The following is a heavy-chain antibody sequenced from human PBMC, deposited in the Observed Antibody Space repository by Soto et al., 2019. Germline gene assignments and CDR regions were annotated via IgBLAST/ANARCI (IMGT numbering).Heavy chain of an antibody. J-gene: IGHJ6*02. CDR2: IYYSGTT. Sequence: SETLSLTCTVSGGSMNMNYWSWIRQPPGKGLEWIGYIYYSGTTNYNPSLKSRVTISVDTSKNQFSLRLSSVTAADTAVYYCARDANMDVWGQGTTVTVSS. CDR1: GGSMNMNY. CDR3: ARDANMDV. V-gene: IGHV4-59*01.